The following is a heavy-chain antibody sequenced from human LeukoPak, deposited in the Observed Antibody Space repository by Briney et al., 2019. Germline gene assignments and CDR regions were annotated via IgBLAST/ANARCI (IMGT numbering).Heavy chain of an antibody. V-gene: IGHV1-46*01. CDR1: GYIFTGYY. CDR3: ARFRQKSAFDI. Sequence: GASVKVSCKASGYIFTGYYMHWVRQAPGQGLEWMGIINPSGGSTSYAQKFQGRVTMTRDMSTSTVYMELSSLRSEDTAVYYCARFRQKSAFDIWGQGTMVTVSS. CDR2: INPSGGST. J-gene: IGHJ3*02.